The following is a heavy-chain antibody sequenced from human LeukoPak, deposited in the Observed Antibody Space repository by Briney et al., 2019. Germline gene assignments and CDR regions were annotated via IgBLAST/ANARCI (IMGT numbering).Heavy chain of an antibody. V-gene: IGHV3-74*01. Sequence: GGSLRLSCAASGFTFSNYWMHWVRQAPGKGLVWVSRINSDGSSTSYADSVKGRFTISRDNAKNTLYLQLNSLRAEDTAVYYCARGGFCSGGSCPVDYYYYMDVWGKGTTVTVSS. CDR3: ARGGFCSGGSCPVDYYYYMDV. D-gene: IGHD2-15*01. CDR2: INSDGSST. J-gene: IGHJ6*03. CDR1: GFTFSNYW.